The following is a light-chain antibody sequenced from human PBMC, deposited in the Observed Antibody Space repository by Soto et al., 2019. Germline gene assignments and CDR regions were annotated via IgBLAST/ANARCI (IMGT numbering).Light chain of an antibody. CDR3: CSYAGSYPLYV. V-gene: IGLV2-11*01. J-gene: IGLJ1*01. Sequence: QSALTQPRSVSGSPGQSVTISCTGTSSDVGGYNYVSWYQQHPGKAPKLMIYDVSKRPSGVPDRFSGSKSGNTASLTISGLQAEDEADYYCCSYAGSYPLYVFGTGTQLTVL. CDR2: DVS. CDR1: SSDVGGYNY.